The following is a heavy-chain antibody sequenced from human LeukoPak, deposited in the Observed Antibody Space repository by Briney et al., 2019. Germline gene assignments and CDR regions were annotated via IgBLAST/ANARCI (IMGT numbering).Heavy chain of an antibody. D-gene: IGHD6-19*01. CDR1: GGSISSYY. Sequence: PSETLSLTCTVSGGSISSYYWSWIRQPPGMGLEWIGYIYYSGSTNYNPSLKSRVTISVDTSKNQFSLKLSSVTAADTAVYYCARHVRASGWYEGYYYYGMDVWGQGTTVTVSS. CDR2: IYYSGST. J-gene: IGHJ6*02. V-gene: IGHV4-59*08. CDR3: ARHVRASGWYEGYYYYGMDV.